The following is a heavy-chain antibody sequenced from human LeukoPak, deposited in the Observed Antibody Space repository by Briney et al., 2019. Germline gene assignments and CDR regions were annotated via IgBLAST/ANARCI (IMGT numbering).Heavy chain of an antibody. J-gene: IGHJ6*03. CDR1: GGSFSGYY. CDR3: ARRRDRRLYSSSSGYYMDV. CDR2: INHSGST. D-gene: IGHD6-6*01. V-gene: IGHV4-34*01. Sequence: TSETLSLTCAVYGGSFSGYYWSWIRQPPGKGLEWIGEINHSGSTNYNPSLKSRVTISVDTSKNQFSLKLSSVTAADTAVYYCARRRDRRLYSSSSGYYMDVWGKGTTVTVSS.